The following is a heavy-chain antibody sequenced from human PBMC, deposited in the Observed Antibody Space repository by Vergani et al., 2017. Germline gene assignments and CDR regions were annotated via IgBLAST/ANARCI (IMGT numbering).Heavy chain of an antibody. Sequence: QVQLQQWGGGLLKPSETLSLTCVVNGGSFTSYHWTWIRQSPGEGLEWVGDIDHTGRPDYNPSLKSRLTISVDKSRNQFSLIRNSVTATDTAIYFCARVNTETNGHLYYYYYMDVWGQGTAVTVS. CDR3: ARVNTETNGHLYYYYYMDV. CDR1: GGSFTSYH. J-gene: IGHJ6*03. CDR2: IDHTGRP. V-gene: IGHV4-34*01. D-gene: IGHD4-11*01.